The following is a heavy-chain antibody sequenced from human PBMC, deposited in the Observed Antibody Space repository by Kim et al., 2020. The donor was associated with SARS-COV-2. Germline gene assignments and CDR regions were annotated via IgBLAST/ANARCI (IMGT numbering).Heavy chain of an antibody. Sequence: SETLSLTCTFSGGFISTYYWSWIRQPPGKGLEWIGYIQYSGSTTYNPSFKSRVIISLDSSKNQVSLKLSSVTAADTAMYYCARGSYGSGSHNDYWGQGTLVTVSS. CDR2: IQYSGST. V-gene: IGHV4-59*01. CDR1: GGFISTYY. J-gene: IGHJ4*02. CDR3: ARGSYGSGSHNDY. D-gene: IGHD3-10*01.